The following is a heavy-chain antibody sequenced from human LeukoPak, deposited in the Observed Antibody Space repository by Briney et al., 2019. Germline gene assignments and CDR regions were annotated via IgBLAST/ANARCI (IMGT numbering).Heavy chain of an antibody. V-gene: IGHV3-23*01. CDR3: AKDLRIVATVNDY. CDR1: GFTFSRYA. CDR2: ISGSGDST. Sequence: PGGSLRLSCAASGFTFSRYAMSWVRQAPEKGLEWVSAISGSGDSTYYADSVKGRFTISRDNSKNTLYLQMNSLRAEDTAVYYCAKDLRIVATVNDYWGQGTLVTDPS. J-gene: IGHJ4*02. D-gene: IGHD5-12*01.